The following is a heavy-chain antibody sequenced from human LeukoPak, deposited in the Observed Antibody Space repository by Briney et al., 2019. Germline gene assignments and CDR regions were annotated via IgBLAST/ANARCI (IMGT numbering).Heavy chain of an antibody. Sequence: GASVKVSCKASGYTFTSYGISWVRQAPGQGLEWMGWISAYNGNTNYAQKLQGRVTMTTDTSTGTAYMELRSLRSDDTAVYYCARGRITIFGVVIIPLDYWGQGTLVTVSS. CDR2: ISAYNGNT. CDR3: ARGRITIFGVVIIPLDY. J-gene: IGHJ4*02. V-gene: IGHV1-18*01. D-gene: IGHD3-3*01. CDR1: GYTFTSYG.